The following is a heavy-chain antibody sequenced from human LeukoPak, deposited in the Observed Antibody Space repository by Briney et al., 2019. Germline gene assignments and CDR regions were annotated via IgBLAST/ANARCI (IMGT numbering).Heavy chain of an antibody. D-gene: IGHD5-12*01. Sequence: GGSLRLSCAGSGFSFSYYYMSRIRQAPGKGLEWVAYITSSGDDIYYADSVKGRFTISRDNAKNALFLQMNSLRVEDTATYYCASDIVATTGDSWGQGPLVSVSS. CDR2: ITSSGDDI. CDR3: ASDIVATTGDS. J-gene: IGHJ5*01. CDR1: GFSFSYYY. V-gene: IGHV3-11*01.